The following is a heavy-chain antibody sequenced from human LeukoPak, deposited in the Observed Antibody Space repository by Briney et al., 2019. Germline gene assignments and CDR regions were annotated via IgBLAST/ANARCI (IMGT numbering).Heavy chain of an antibody. D-gene: IGHD3-22*01. CDR1: GGSISRYY. V-gene: IGHV4-4*07. CDR3: ARASHYYDSSGYYVDAFDI. CDR2: IYTSGST. Sequence: SEXLSLTCTVSGGSISRYYWSWLRQPAGKGLEWIGRIYTSGSTNYNPSLKSRVTISVDTSKNQFSLKLSSVTAADTAVYYCARASHYYDSSGYYVDAFDIWGQGTMVTVSS. J-gene: IGHJ3*02.